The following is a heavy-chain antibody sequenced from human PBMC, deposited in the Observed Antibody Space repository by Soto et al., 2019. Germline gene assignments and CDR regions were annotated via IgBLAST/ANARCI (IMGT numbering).Heavy chain of an antibody. CDR2: IYYSGST. Sequence: QVQLQESGPGLVKPSQTLSLTCTVSGGSISSGGYYWSWIRQHPGKGLEWIGYIYYSGSTYYNPSRKSRVTISLDTSKNQFSLKLSSVTAADTAVYYCARAAHYSSPFRWFDPWGQGTLVTVSS. J-gene: IGHJ5*02. D-gene: IGHD6-13*01. V-gene: IGHV4-31*03. CDR1: GGSISSGGYY. CDR3: ARAAHYSSPFRWFDP.